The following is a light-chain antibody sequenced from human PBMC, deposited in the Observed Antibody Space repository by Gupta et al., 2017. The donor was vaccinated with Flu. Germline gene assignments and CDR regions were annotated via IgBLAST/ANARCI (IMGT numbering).Light chain of an antibody. Sequence: DRVTISCRASQSISIWLAWFQQKPGKAPKLLIYEASSLETGVPSRFSGSGSGTEFTLTISSLQPDDFATYYCQQYNTYPIFTFGPGTKVDIK. V-gene: IGKV1-5*03. CDR1: QSISIW. J-gene: IGKJ3*01. CDR2: EAS. CDR3: QQYNTYPIFT.